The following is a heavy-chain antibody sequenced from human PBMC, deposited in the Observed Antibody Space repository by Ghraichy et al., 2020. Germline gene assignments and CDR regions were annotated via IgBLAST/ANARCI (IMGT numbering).Heavy chain of an antibody. CDR1: GFTFSSYA. Sequence: ETLSLTCAASGFTFSSYAMSWVRQAPGKGLEWVSAISGSGGSTYYADSVKGRFTISRDNSKNTLYLQMNSLRAEDTAVYYCAKKSGPEYSSPFIDYWGQGTLVTVSS. D-gene: IGHD6-6*01. J-gene: IGHJ4*02. CDR2: ISGSGGST. CDR3: AKKSGPEYSSPFIDY. V-gene: IGHV3-23*01.